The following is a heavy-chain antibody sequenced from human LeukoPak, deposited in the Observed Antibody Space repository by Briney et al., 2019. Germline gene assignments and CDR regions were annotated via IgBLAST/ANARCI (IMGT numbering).Heavy chain of an antibody. D-gene: IGHD3-22*01. CDR3: ARSFYYSDSRDNYYVVGS. Sequence: PGESLRISCAASGFTFRSYAMSWVRQSPGKGLEWVSTISGRGGFTYYADSVKGRFTISRDSSKLYLQMSTLRAEDAAVYYCARSFYYSDSRDNYYVVGSWGQGTLVTVSS. V-gene: IGHV3-23*01. CDR2: ISGRGGFT. J-gene: IGHJ4*02. CDR1: GFTFRSYA.